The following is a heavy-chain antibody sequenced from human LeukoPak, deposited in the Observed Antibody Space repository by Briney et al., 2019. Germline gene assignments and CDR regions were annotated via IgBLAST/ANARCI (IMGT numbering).Heavy chain of an antibody. CDR1: GFTFSSYW. V-gene: IGHV3-7*03. CDR2: IKQDGSEK. CDR3: ANVKWLRTIYFDY. J-gene: IGHJ4*02. Sequence: GGSLRLSCAASGFTFSSYWMSWVRQAPGKGLEWVANIKQDGSEKYYVDSVKGRFTISRGNSKNTLYLQMNSLRAEDTAVYYCANVKWLRTIYFDYWGQGTLVTVSS. D-gene: IGHD5-12*01.